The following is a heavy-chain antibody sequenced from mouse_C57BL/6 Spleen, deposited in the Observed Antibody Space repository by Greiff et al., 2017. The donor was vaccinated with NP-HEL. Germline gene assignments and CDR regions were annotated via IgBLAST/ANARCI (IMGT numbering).Heavy chain of an antibody. V-gene: IGHV1-15*01. CDR2: IDPETGGT. CDR3: TRSVYYYAMDY. Sequence: VKLMESGAELVRPGASVTLSCKASGYTFTDYEMHWVKQTPVHGLEWIGAIDPETGGTAYNQKFKGKAILTADKSSSTAYMELRSLTSEDSAVYYCTRSVYYYAMDYWGQGTSVTVSS. CDR1: GYTFTDYE. J-gene: IGHJ4*01.